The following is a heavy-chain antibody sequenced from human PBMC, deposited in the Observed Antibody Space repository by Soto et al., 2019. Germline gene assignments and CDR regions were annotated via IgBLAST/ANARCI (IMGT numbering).Heavy chain of an antibody. J-gene: IGHJ1*01. CDR1: GGSISSGDYY. Sequence: PSETMSLTCTVSGGSISSGDYYWSWIRQPPGKGLEWIGYIYYSGSTYYNPSLKSRVTISVDTSKNQFSLKLSSVTAADTAVYYCACTYYYDSSGYPEYFQHWGQGTLVTVSS. CDR2: IYYSGST. D-gene: IGHD3-22*01. V-gene: IGHV4-30-4*01. CDR3: ACTYYYDSSGYPEYFQH.